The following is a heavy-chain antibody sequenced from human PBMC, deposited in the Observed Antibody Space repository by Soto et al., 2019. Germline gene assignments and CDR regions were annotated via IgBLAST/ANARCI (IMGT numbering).Heavy chain of an antibody. CDR3: ARTYSSGWSDWFDP. CDR2: INHSGST. V-gene: IGHV4-34*01. D-gene: IGHD6-19*01. J-gene: IGHJ5*02. Sequence: KPSETLSLTCAVYGGSFSGYYWSWIRQPPGKGLEWIGEINHSGSTNYNPSLKSRVTISVDTSKNQFSLKLSSVTAADTAVYYCARTYSSGWSDWFDPWGQGTLVTVSS. CDR1: GGSFSGYY.